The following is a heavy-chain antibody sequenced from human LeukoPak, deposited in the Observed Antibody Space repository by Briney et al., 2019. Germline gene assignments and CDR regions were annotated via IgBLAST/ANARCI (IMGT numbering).Heavy chain of an antibody. V-gene: IGHV3-23*01. CDR2: ISGSGGST. CDR3: AKDYLYYYDSSGYYSGY. CDR1: GFTFSSYA. Sequence: GGSLRLSCAASGFTFSSYAMSWVRQAPGKGLEWDSAISGSGGSTYYADSVKGRFTISRDNSKNTLYLQMNSLRAEDTAVYYCAKDYLYYYDSSGYYSGYWGQGTLVTVSS. D-gene: IGHD3-22*01. J-gene: IGHJ4*02.